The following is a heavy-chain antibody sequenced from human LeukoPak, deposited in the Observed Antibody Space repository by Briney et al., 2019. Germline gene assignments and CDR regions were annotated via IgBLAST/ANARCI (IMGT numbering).Heavy chain of an antibody. CDR1: GGSISTYY. CDR3: ARVVRDSSGWYHFDY. Sequence: VKPSETLSLTCTVSGGSISTYYWNWIRQPPGKGLEWFGSIHYSGSTNYNPSLKSRVTISVDTSKNLFSLNLSSVTAADTAVYYCARVVRDSSGWYHFDYWGQGTLVTVSS. J-gene: IGHJ4*02. V-gene: IGHV4-59*01. CDR2: IHYSGST. D-gene: IGHD6-19*01.